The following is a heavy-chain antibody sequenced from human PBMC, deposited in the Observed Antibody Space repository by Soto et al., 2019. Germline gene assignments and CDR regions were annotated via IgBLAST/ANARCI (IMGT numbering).Heavy chain of an antibody. CDR1: GFTFSVYA. V-gene: IGHV3-23*01. Sequence: GSLRLSCAATGFTFSVYAMTWVRQAPGKGLEWVSAVTANGGSTYSADPVKGRFTISRDNSKNTLFLQMNSLRAEDTAVYYCASLGVGDWANYYYYYGMDVWGQGTTVTVSS. J-gene: IGHJ6*02. D-gene: IGHD2-21*02. CDR2: VTANGGST. CDR3: ASLGVGDWANYYYYYGMDV.